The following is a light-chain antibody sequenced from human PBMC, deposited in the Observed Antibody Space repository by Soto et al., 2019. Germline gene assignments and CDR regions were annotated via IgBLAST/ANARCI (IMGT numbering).Light chain of an antibody. J-gene: IGLJ2*01. V-gene: IGLV2-14*01. Sequence: QSALTQPASVSGSPGQSITISCTGSSSDVGGYHYVSWYQQHPGKAPKLMIYEVSNRPSGVSNRFSGSKSGNTASLTISGLQAEDEADYYCSSYTRTTLVVFGGGTQLTVL. CDR3: SSYTRTTLVV. CDR2: EVS. CDR1: SSDVGGYHY.